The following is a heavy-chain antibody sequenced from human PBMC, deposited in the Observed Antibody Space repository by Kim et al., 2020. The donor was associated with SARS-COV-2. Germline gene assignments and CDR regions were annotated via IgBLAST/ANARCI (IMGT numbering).Heavy chain of an antibody. Sequence: GGSLRLSCAASGFILSSFGMHWVRQAPGKGLEWVAVISYDGNNRYYADSVKGRFTISKDNSKNTLYLQMNSLRAEDTAVYYCARDPSPYSSSYHPLDPWGQGTLVTVSS. D-gene: IGHD6-13*01. J-gene: IGHJ5*02. CDR2: ISYDGNNR. CDR3: ARDPSPYSSSYHPLDP. CDR1: GFILSSFG. V-gene: IGHV3-30*03.